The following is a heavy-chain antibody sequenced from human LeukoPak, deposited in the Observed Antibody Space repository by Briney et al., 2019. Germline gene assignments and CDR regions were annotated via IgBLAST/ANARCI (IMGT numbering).Heavy chain of an antibody. CDR1: GNYW. D-gene: IGHD2/OR15-2a*01. Sequence: QSGGSLRLSSVASGNYWMHWVRQAPGKGLVWVSHINSDGSWTSYADSVKGRFTISKDNAKNTVYLQMNSLRAEDTAVYYCVSFYETYWGRGTLVTVSS. CDR3: VSFYETY. J-gene: IGHJ4*02. CDR2: INSDGSWT. V-gene: IGHV3-74*01.